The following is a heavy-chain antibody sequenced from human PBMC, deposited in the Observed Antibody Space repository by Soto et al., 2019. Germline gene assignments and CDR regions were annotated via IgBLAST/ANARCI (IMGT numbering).Heavy chain of an antibody. V-gene: IGHV3-30-3*01. CDR1: GFTFRSYA. CDR3: ARGGAYYYDSSVSSPDY. Sequence: QVQLVESGGGVVQPGRSLRLSCAASGFTFRSYAMHWVRQAPGQGLAWVAVISYDGSNKYYADSVKGRFTISRDNSKNTLYLQMNSLRAEDTAVYYCARGGAYYYDSSVSSPDYWGQGTLVTVSS. J-gene: IGHJ4*02. CDR2: ISYDGSNK. D-gene: IGHD3-22*01.